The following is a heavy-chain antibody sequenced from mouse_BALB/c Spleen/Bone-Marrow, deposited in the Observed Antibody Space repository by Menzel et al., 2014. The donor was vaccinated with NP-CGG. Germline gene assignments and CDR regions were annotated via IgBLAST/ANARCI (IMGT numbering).Heavy chain of an antibody. CDR1: GYTFXSYV. D-gene: IGHD2-14*01. Sequence: EVKLMESGPELVKPGASVKMSCKASGYTFXSYVMHWVKQKPGQGLEWIGYINPYNDGTKYNEKFKGKATLTSDKSSSTAYMELSSLTSEDPALCYCASGRYGFAYWGQGTLVTVFA. V-gene: IGHV1-14*01. CDR3: ASGRYGFAY. CDR2: INPYNDGT. J-gene: IGHJ3*01.